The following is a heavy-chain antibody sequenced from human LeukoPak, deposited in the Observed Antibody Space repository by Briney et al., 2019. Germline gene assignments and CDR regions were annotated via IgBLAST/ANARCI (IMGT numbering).Heavy chain of an antibody. Sequence: GRSLRLSCAASGFTFSSYAMHWVRQAPGKGLEWVAVISYDGSNKYYADSVKGRFTISRDNSKNTLYLQMNSLRGEDTAVYYCAKAPYYYDSSGYYYFDYWGQGTLVTVSS. J-gene: IGHJ4*02. CDR2: ISYDGSNK. CDR3: AKAPYYYDSSGYYYFDY. CDR1: GFTFSSYA. D-gene: IGHD3-22*01. V-gene: IGHV3-30*04.